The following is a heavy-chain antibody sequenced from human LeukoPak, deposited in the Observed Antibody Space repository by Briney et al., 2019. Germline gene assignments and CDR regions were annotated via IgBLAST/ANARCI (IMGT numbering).Heavy chain of an antibody. V-gene: IGHV3-48*01. D-gene: IGHD3-16*01. CDR2: IRSATNTI. CDR1: GFTFSSCS. J-gene: IGHJ4*02. Sequence: GGSLRLSCAASGFTFSSCSMNWVRQAPGKGLEWISHIRSATNTIDYADSVKGRFSISGDDAKNSLYLQMNSLRAEDTAVYYCARDRDYAFDYWGPGTLVTVSS. CDR3: ARDRDYAFDY.